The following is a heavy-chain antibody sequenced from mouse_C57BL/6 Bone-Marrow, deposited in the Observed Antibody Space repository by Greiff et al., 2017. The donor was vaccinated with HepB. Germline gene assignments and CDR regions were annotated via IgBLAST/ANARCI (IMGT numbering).Heavy chain of an antibody. CDR1: GFTFSDYG. CDR3: ARDGYYSSSSRFAY. CDR2: ISSGSSTI. J-gene: IGHJ3*01. V-gene: IGHV5-17*01. Sequence: DVKLVESGGGLVKPGGSLKLSCAASGFTFSDYGMHWVRQAPEKGLEWVAYISSGSSTIYYADTVKGRFTISRDNAKNTLFLQMTSLRSEDTAMYYCARDGYYSSSSRFAYWGQGTLVTVSA. D-gene: IGHD1-1*01.